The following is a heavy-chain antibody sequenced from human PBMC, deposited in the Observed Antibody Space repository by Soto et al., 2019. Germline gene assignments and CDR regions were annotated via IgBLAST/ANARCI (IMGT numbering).Heavy chain of an antibody. CDR2: ISYDGSNK. Sequence: LRLSCAASGFTFSSYGMHWVRQAPGKGLEWVAVISYDGSNKYYADSVKCRFTISRDNSKNTLYLQMNSLRAEDTAVYYCANMPSSPFDYWGQGTLVTVSS. CDR3: ANMPSSPFDY. J-gene: IGHJ4*02. D-gene: IGHD6-19*01. V-gene: IGHV3-30*18. CDR1: GFTFSSYG.